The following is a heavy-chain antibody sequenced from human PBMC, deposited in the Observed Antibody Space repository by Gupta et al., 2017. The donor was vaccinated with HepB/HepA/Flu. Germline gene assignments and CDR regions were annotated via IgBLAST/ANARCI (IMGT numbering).Heavy chain of an antibody. D-gene: IGHD7-27*01. CDR1: GFIFSKDA. CDR3: VNDPNWEWGA. V-gene: IGHV3-23*01. Sequence: EVQLLESGGGLVQSGGSLRLSCVASGFIFSKDAMTWVRQAPGKGLEWVSIISGNSDTTHYADSVKGRFTISRDNSKNTVYLQMDSLRAEDTALYYCVNDPNWEWGAWWQGTLVTVSS. CDR2: ISGNSDTT. J-gene: IGHJ5*02.